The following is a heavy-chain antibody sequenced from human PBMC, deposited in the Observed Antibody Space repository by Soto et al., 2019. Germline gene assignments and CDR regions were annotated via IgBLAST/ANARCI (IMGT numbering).Heavy chain of an antibody. CDR3: ARPSGSYREVNI. J-gene: IGHJ3*02. CDR2: IYPGDSDT. Sequence: PXASLKISCKGCGYSFISYWIGWVRQMPGKGLEWMGIIYPGDSDTRYSPSFQGQVTISADKSISTAYLQWSSLKASDTAIYYCARPSGSYREVNIWGQGTMVTGSS. CDR1: GYSFISYW. D-gene: IGHD1-26*01. V-gene: IGHV5-51*01.